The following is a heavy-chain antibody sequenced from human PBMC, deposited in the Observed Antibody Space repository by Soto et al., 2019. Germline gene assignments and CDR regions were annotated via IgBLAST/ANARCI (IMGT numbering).Heavy chain of an antibody. CDR1: GGNFRSQS. Sequence: QVQLMQSGAEVKKPASSVKVSCKASGGNFRSQSISISWVRQAPGQGLEWMGRIIPVLGIANYAQKFQGRVTITADKPTSTVYMERSSRRSEDTAVYYCASDRDVAAGGTEETTYYYGMDVWGQGTTVTVSS. CDR2: IIPVLGIA. J-gene: IGHJ6*02. V-gene: IGHV1-69*02. D-gene: IGHD6-13*01. CDR3: ASDRDVAAGGTEETTYYYGMDV.